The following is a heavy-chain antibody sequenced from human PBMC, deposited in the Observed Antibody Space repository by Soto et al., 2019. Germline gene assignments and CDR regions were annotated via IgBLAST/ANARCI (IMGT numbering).Heavy chain of an antibody. CDR2: IYYSGST. CDR1: GGSISSGDYF. J-gene: IGHJ5*02. D-gene: IGHD3-16*01. Sequence: QVQLQESGPGLVKPSQTLSLTCTVSGGSISSGDYFWSWIRQPPGKGLEWIGYIYYSGSTYYNPSLKSRVTISVDTSKNQFSLKLSSVTAADTAVYYCARATIMITFGGPLDWFDPWGQGTLVTVSS. CDR3: ARATIMITFGGPLDWFDP. V-gene: IGHV4-30-4*01.